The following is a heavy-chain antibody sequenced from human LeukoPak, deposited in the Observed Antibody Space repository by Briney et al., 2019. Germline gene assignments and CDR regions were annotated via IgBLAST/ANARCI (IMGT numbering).Heavy chain of an antibody. Sequence: SETLSLTCTVSGGSISSSPYYWGWIRQPPGKGLEWIGNIYYSGSTYYNPSLKTRVTISVDTSKNQFSLKLTSVTAADTAVYYCARHASVDGNWPRPLDYWGQGSLVTVFS. V-gene: IGHV4-39*01. CDR3: ARHASVDGNWPRPLDY. D-gene: IGHD6-19*01. J-gene: IGHJ4*02. CDR2: IYYSGST. CDR1: GGSISSSPYY.